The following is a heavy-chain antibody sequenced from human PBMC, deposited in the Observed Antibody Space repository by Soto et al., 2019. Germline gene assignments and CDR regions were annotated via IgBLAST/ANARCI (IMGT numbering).Heavy chain of an antibody. V-gene: IGHV4-59*12. Sequence: SETLSLTCTVSGGSISSYYWSWIRQPPGKGLEWIGYIYYSGSTNYNPSLKSRVTISVDTSKNQSSLKLSSVTAADTAVYYCARGLISGSHYSGGWYYFDSWGQGTQVTVSS. CDR3: ARGLISGSHYSGGWYYFDS. J-gene: IGHJ4*02. D-gene: IGHD1-26*01. CDR1: GGSISSYY. CDR2: IYYSGST.